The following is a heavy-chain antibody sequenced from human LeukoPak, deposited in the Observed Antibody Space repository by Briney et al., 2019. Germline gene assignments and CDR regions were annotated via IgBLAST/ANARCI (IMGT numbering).Heavy chain of an antibody. J-gene: IGHJ4*02. CDR3: ARRGWLDY. V-gene: IGHV1-8*01. CDR2: MNPNSGNT. D-gene: IGHD6-19*01. CDR1: GYTFTIYD. Sequence: ASVRVSYKASGYTFTIYDINWVRQATGQGLEWMGWMNPNSGNTGYAQKFLGRVTMTGNTSISTAYMELSSLRSEDTAVYYCARRGWLDYWGQGTLVTVSS.